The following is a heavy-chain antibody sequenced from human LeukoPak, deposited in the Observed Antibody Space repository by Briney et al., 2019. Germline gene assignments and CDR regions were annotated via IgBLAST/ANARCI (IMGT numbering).Heavy chain of an antibody. CDR2: IKEGGSEK. V-gene: IGHV3-7*01. CDR3: ARVDSAEKRDFDY. Sequence: GGSLRLSCAASGFTFSNYWMTWVRQAPGKGLEWVANIKEGGSEKYYVDSVKGRFTISRDNAKNSAFLQMNSLRAEDTAVYYCARVDSAEKRDFDYWGQGTLVTVSS. CDR1: GFTFSNYW. D-gene: IGHD3-22*01. J-gene: IGHJ4*02.